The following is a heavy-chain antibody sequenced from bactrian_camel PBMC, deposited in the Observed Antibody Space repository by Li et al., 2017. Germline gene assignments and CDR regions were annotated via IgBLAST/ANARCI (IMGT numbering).Heavy chain of an antibody. CDR2: ISRDGIT. CDR1: GYIGRSCR. Sequence: HVQLVESGGGSVQTGGSLRLSCAASGYIGRSCRMGWYRQSPGKERVAVAGISRDGITSYIDSVKGRFTISRDSASNILYLQMDSLKPEDTAVYYCAASQRQCRIDTIAGYEYRGQGTQITVS. J-gene: IGHJ4*01. CDR3: AASQRQCRIDTIAGYEY. V-gene: IGHV3S53*01.